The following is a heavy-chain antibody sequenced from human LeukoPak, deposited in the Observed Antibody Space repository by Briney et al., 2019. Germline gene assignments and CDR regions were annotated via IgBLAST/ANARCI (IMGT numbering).Heavy chain of an antibody. CDR3: AKDLARDYYGSGSYYPDAFDI. J-gene: IGHJ3*02. D-gene: IGHD3-10*01. CDR2: ISGSGGST. Sequence: GGSLRLSCAASGFTFSSYAMSWVRQAPGKGLEWVSAISGSGGSTYYADSVKGRFTISRDNSKNTLYLQMNSLRAEDTAVYYCAKDLARDYYGSGSYYPDAFDIWGQGTMVTVSS. V-gene: IGHV3-23*01. CDR1: GFTFSSYA.